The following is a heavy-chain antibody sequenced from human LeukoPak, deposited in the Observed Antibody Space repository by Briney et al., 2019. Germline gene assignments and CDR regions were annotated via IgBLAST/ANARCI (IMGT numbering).Heavy chain of an antibody. V-gene: IGHV3-48*01. D-gene: IGHD5-24*01. CDR3: ARDYKYAFDN. CDR2: IGISSGNT. CDR1: GFRFSDYS. Sequence: GGSLRLSCAASGFRFSDYSMNWVRQAPGKGLEWISYIGISSGNTNYADSVKGRFTISGDKAKDSLYLQMNSLRVEDTAVYYCARDYKYAFDNWGQGTLVTVSS. J-gene: IGHJ4*02.